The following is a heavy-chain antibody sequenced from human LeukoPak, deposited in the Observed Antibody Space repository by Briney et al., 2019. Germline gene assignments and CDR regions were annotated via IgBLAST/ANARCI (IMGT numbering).Heavy chain of an antibody. CDR1: GLTVRTNY. CDR3: AKDDSIVGATPVDY. J-gene: IGHJ4*02. Sequence: GGSLRLSWAASGLTVRTNYMTWARKAPGKGLEGASVIYSGGSSYYADSVKGRFTISRDNSKNTLYLQMNSLRAEDTAVYYCAKDDSIVGATPVDYWGQGTLVTVSS. CDR2: IYSGGSS. D-gene: IGHD1-26*01. V-gene: IGHV3-53*01.